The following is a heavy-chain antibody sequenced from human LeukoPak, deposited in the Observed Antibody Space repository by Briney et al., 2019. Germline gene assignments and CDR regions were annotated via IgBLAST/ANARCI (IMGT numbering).Heavy chain of an antibody. CDR3: ARTVGKAVAGLIYYYYYMVV. V-gene: IGHV4-39*07. CDR1: GGSISSSSYY. Sequence: SESLSLTRTVAGGSISSSSYYWGWTRQPPGKGLEWIGSIYYSGSTYYNPSLKSRVTISVDTSKNQYSLKLSSVTAADTAVYYCARTVGKAVAGLIYYYYYMVVWGKGTTVTVSS. J-gene: IGHJ6*03. CDR2: IYYSGST. D-gene: IGHD6-19*01.